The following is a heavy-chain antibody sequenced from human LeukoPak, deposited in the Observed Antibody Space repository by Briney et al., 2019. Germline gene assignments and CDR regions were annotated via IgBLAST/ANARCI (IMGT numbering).Heavy chain of an antibody. CDR1: GYTFTTYA. D-gene: IGHD6-13*01. CDR3: ARDSYMAAADTWFDP. V-gene: IGHV1-3*01. CDR2: INSGYGNT. Sequence: ASVKVSCKASGYTFTTYAIHWVRQAPGQRLEWMGWINSGYGNTKYSQKFQGRVTITSDTSASTAYMEVRSLTSKDTAIYYCARDSYMAAADTWFDPWGQGTLVTVSS. J-gene: IGHJ5*02.